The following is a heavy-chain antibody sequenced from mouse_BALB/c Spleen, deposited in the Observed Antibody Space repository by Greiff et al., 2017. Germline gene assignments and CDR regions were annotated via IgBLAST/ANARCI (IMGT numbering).Heavy chain of an antibody. J-gene: IGHJ4*01. CDR1: GFSLTSYG. CDR2: IWAGGST. D-gene: IGHD1-1*01. V-gene: IGHV2-9*02. Sequence: VQLVESGPGLVAPSLSLSITCTVSGFSLTSYGVHWVRQPPGKGLEWLGVIWAGGSTNYNSALMSRLSISKDNSKSQVFLKMNSLQTDDTAMYYCARKTVEGAMDYWGQGTSVTVSS. CDR3: ARKTVEGAMDY.